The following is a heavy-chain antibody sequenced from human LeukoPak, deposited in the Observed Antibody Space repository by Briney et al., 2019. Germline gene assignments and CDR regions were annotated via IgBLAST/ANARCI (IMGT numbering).Heavy chain of an antibody. D-gene: IGHD3-22*01. CDR3: ARVRYSDSSVLTRKRSYYFDY. Sequence: PSETLSLSCTVSGGSISSYYWSWIRQPAGKGLESIGHISTSGSTNYNPSLKSRVTMSVDTSKNQFSLKLSSVTAADTAVYYCARVRYSDSSVLTRKRSYYFDYWGQGTLVTVSS. CDR2: ISTSGST. J-gene: IGHJ4*02. CDR1: GGSISSYY. V-gene: IGHV4-4*07.